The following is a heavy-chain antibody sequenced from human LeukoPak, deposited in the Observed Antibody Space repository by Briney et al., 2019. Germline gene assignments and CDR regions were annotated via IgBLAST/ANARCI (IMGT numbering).Heavy chain of an antibody. V-gene: IGHV3-48*01. CDR3: AREGGYDSY. J-gene: IGHJ4*02. CDR2: ISSSSSTI. D-gene: IGHD5-12*01. CDR1: GFTFSSYS. Sequence: GGSLRLSCAASGFTFSSYSMNWVRQAPGKGLEWVSYISSSSSTIYYADSVKGRFTISRGNAKNSLYLQMNSLRAEDTAVYYCAREGGYDSYWGQGTLVTVSS.